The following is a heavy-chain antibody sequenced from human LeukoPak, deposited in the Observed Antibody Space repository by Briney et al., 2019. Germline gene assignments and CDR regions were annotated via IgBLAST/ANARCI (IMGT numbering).Heavy chain of an antibody. CDR2: IYTSGST. V-gene: IGHV4-59*10. J-gene: IGHJ3*02. CDR3: ARGGGSYYDDAFDI. D-gene: IGHD1-26*01. CDR1: GGSFSGYY. Sequence: SETLSLTCAVYGGSFSGYYWSWIRQPAGKGLEWIGRIYTSGSTNYNPSLKSRVTMSVDTSKNQFSLKLSSVTAADTAVYYCARGGGSYYDDAFDIWGQGTMVTVPS.